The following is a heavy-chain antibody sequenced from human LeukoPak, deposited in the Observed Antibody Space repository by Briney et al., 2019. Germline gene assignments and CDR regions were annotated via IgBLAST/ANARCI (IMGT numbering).Heavy chain of an antibody. CDR3: AKDRGDYYDSSGYYSGGFDI. CDR2: ISYDGSNK. CDR1: GFRFSDDY. V-gene: IGHV3-30*18. J-gene: IGHJ3*02. Sequence: GGSLRLSCAASGFRFSDDYMSWVRQAPGKGLEWVAVISYDGSNKYYADSVKGRFTISRDNSKNTLYLQMNSLRAEDTAVYYCAKDRGDYYDSSGYYSGGFDIWGQGTMVTVSS. D-gene: IGHD3-22*01.